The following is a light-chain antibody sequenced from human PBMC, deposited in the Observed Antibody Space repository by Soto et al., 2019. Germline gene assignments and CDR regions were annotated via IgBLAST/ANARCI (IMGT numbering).Light chain of an antibody. Sequence: DTQMTQSPSTLSASVGDRVTITCRASQSISHWLAWYQQKPGKAPNLLIYFASPLQSGVPSRFSGSGSGTNFTPTISSPQPDDFATYYCQQYYASPLPFGVGTKVDIK. CDR2: FAS. CDR3: QQYYASPLP. J-gene: IGKJ4*02. V-gene: IGKV1-5*03. CDR1: QSISHW.